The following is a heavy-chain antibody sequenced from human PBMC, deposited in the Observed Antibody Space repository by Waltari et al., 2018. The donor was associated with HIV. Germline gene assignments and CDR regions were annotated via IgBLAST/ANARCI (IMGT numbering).Heavy chain of an antibody. Sequence: EVQLVESGGGLVKPGGSLRLSCAASGFTFSSYSMNWVRQAPGKGLEWVSSISSSSSYIYYADSVKGRFTISRDNAKNSLYLQMNSLRAEDTAVYYCASLQETWWLQDYWGQGTLVTVSS. CDR1: GFTFSSYS. D-gene: IGHD5-12*01. J-gene: IGHJ4*02. CDR2: ISSSSSYI. V-gene: IGHV3-21*01. CDR3: ASLQETWWLQDY.